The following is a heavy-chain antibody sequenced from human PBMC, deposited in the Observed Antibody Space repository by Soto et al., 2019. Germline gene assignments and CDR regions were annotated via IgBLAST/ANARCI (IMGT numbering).Heavy chain of an antibody. J-gene: IGHJ3*01. CDR3: ARAYNWNYAR. D-gene: IGHD1-7*01. CDR1: GFTFSSYA. CDR2: ISYDGSNK. Sequence: QVQLVESGGGVVQPGRSLRLSCAASGFTFSSYAMHWVRQAPGKGLEWVAVISYDGSNKYYADSVKGRFTISRDNSKNTLYLQMNRLRDEDTAVYYCARAYNWNYARWGQGTMVTVSS. V-gene: IGHV3-30-3*01.